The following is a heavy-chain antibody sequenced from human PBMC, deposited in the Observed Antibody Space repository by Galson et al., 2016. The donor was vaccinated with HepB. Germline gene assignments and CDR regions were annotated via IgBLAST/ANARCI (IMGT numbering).Heavy chain of an antibody. D-gene: IGHD7-27*01. V-gene: IGHV3-21*03. CDR1: GFTFSSYS. CDR2: ISSSSSYI. CDR3: ARDFLGIVGRYFDL. Sequence: SGFTFSSYSMNWVRQAPGKGLEWVSSISSSSSYIYYADSVKGRFTISRDNAKNSLYLQMNSLRAEDTAVYYCARDFLGIVGRYFDLWGRGTLVTVSS. J-gene: IGHJ2*01.